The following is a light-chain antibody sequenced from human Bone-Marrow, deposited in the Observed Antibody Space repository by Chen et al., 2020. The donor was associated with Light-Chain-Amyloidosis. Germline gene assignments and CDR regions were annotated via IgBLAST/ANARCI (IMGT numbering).Light chain of an antibody. CDR3: QQFNSYPAT. V-gene: IGKV1-9*01. CDR1: QGITSY. Sequence: IKLTQSPSSLSASVGDRVPITSRASQGITSYLAWYQQKPGKAPKVLIYKASTLQSGVPSRFSGSGSWTEFTLTISILQPEDFATYYCQQFNSYPATFGQGTKLEIK. CDR2: KAS. J-gene: IGKJ2*01.